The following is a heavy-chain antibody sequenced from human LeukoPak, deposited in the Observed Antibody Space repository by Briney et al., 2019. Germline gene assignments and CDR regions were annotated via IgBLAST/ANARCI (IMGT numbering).Heavy chain of an antibody. CDR3: ARENSPEGSLYWYFDL. CDR2: IYYSGST. D-gene: IGHD2-21*01. Sequence: SETLSLTCTVSGGSISSYYWSWIRQPPGQGLEWLGYIYYSGSTNYNPSLKSRVTISVDTSKNQFSLKLSSVTAADTAVYYCARENSPEGSLYWYFDLWGRGTLVTVSS. V-gene: IGHV4-59*01. J-gene: IGHJ2*01. CDR1: GGSISSYY.